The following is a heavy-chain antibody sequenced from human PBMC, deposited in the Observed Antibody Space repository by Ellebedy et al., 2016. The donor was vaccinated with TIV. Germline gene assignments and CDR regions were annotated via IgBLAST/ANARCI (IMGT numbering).Heavy chain of an antibody. CDR2: INPSGGST. J-gene: IGHJ4*02. CDR3: VRDMVQGMVAKYLWFDY. CDR1: GYTFTGYF. D-gene: IGHD3-10*01. Sequence: ASVKVSCKASGYTFTGYFMHWVRQAPGEGLEWMGVINPSGGSTSYEQKFQGRVTMTRDTSTSTAYMELRSLRSDDTAVYYCVRDMVQGMVAKYLWFDYWGQGTQVTVSS. V-gene: IGHV1-46*01.